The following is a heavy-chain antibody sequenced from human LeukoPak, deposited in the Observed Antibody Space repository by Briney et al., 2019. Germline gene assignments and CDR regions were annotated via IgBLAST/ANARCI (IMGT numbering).Heavy chain of an antibody. CDR2: IYYSGST. CDR1: GGSISSYY. D-gene: IGHD4-17*01. J-gene: IGHJ4*02. Sequence: SETLSLTCTVSGGSISSYYWSWIRQPPGQGLEWIGYIYYSGSTNYNPSLKSRVTISVDTSKTQFSLKLSSVTAADTAVYYCASYYGDYAFDYWGQGTLVTVSS. CDR3: ASYYGDYAFDY. V-gene: IGHV4-59*01.